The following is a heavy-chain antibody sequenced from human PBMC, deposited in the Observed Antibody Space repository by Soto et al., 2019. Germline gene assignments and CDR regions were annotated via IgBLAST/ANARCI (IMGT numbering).Heavy chain of an antibody. J-gene: IGHJ4*02. D-gene: IGHD6-13*01. CDR3: VRHPGDSGSCYQFDH. CDR1: SGSIRISTYY. V-gene: IGHV4-39*01. CDR2: IYYTGST. Sequence: PSETLSLTCTVSSGSIRISTYYWGWIRQPPGKGLEWIGSIYYTGSTFYNPSLKSRVTISVDTSQNQFSLKLSSVTAADTAVYYCVRHPGDSGSCYQFDHWAQGTLFTVPS.